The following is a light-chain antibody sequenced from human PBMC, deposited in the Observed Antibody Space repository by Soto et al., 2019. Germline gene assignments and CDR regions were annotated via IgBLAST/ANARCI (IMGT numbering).Light chain of an antibody. V-gene: IGLV2-14*03. CDR1: SSDVGGYNY. Sequence: QSALTQPASVSGSPGQSITISCTGTSSDVGGYNYVSWYQQHPGKAPKLLIYDVTNRPSGVSNRFSGSKSGNTASLTISGLQAEDEADYYCRSYTGSNTYVFGTGTKLTVL. CDR3: RSYTGSNTYV. J-gene: IGLJ1*01. CDR2: DVT.